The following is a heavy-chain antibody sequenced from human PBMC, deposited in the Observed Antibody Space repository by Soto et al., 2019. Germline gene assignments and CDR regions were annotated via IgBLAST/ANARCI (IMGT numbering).Heavy chain of an antibody. D-gene: IGHD1-26*01. CDR1: GGSIRSYY. V-gene: IGHV4-4*07. Sequence: SETLSLTCNVSGGSIRSYYWSWVRQPAGKPLEWIGLIYTTGSTNYNHSLKSRVSMSVDTSKNQFSLEVTSVTAADTAVYYCAREGASGFGMDVWGQGTTVTVSS. CDR2: IYTTGST. J-gene: IGHJ6*02. CDR3: AREGASGFGMDV.